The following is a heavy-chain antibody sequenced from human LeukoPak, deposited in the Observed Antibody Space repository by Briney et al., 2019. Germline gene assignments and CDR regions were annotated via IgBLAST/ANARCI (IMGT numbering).Heavy chain of an antibody. V-gene: IGHV3-23*01. J-gene: IGHJ4*02. D-gene: IGHD6-19*01. CDR1: GFTFGSYA. CDR2: ISGSGGST. Sequence: QTGGSLRLSCAASGFTFGSYAMSWVRQAPGKGLEWVSAISGSGGSTYYADSVKGRFTISRDNSNNTLYLQMNSLRAEDTAVYYCARNDDSSDWYEYFDYWGQGTLVTVSS. CDR3: ARNDDSSDWYEYFDY.